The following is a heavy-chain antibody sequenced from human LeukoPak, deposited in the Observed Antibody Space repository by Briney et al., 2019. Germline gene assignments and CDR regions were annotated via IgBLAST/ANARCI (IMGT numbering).Heavy chain of an antibody. CDR2: IYCSGST. Sequence: SETLSLTCTVSGGSISSYYWSWVRQPPGKGLEWIGYIYCSGSTNYNPSLKSRVTISVDTSKNQFSLKLSSVTAADTAVYYCARGRLQWFGRPTPDYWGQGTLVTVSS. V-gene: IGHV4-59*01. CDR1: GGSISSYY. CDR3: ARGRLQWFGRPTPDY. J-gene: IGHJ4*02. D-gene: IGHD3-10*01.